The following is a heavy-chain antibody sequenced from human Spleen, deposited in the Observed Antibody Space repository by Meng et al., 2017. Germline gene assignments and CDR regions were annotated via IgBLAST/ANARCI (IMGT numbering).Heavy chain of an antibody. J-gene: IGHJ4*02. CDR2: ISAGNGNT. CDR1: GYTFTDYT. Sequence: ASVKVSCKASGYTFTDYTIHWVRQAPGQSLEWMGWISAGNGNTKYSQQFQGRVTITRDTSARTAYMDLSSLRSDDTAMYYCARDEDISAAGKLFGDYWGQGTLVTVSS. D-gene: IGHD6-13*01. CDR3: ARDEDISAAGKLFGDY. V-gene: IGHV1-3*01.